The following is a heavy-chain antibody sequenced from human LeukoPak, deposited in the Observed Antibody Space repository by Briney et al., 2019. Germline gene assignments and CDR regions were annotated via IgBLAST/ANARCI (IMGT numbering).Heavy chain of an antibody. CDR2: IYSCGST. J-gene: IGHJ4*02. D-gene: IGHD3-22*01. V-gene: IGHV3-66*03. CDR3: AKEGDVSSGYYPPFDY. Sequence: GGSLRLSCAASGFTVSSNYMSWVRQAPGKGLECVSAIYSCGSTYYADSVKGRFTISRDNSTNTLYLQMNSLRAEDTAVYDCAKEGDVSSGYYPPFDYRGQGALVTVSS. CDR1: GFTVSSNY.